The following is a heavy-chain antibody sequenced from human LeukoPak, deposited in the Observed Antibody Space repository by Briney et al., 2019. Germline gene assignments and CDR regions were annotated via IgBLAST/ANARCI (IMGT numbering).Heavy chain of an antibody. CDR2: IIPIFGTG. CDR1: GGTFSTYA. CDR3: ARAGDRSTWRYYMDV. V-gene: IGHV1-69*13. Sequence: SVKVSCKASGGTFSTYAFNWVRQAPGQGLEWMGGIIPIFGTGNHAQKFQGRVTITADDSTRTVYMEMSGLTYEDTAVYYCARAGDRSTWRYYMDVWGKGTTVTVSS. D-gene: IGHD2-2*01. J-gene: IGHJ6*03.